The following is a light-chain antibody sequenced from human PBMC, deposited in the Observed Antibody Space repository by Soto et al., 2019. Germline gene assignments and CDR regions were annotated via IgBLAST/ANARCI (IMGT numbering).Light chain of an antibody. Sequence: IVLTQSQGTVSLSPGESATLSCRASQSISRSDLAWYQHRPGQSPRLLIYATSSRATGIPDRFTGGGAGTGFTLTISRREPEDSAVYYCQQYGSSPTFGGGTKVDIK. V-gene: IGKV3-20*01. CDR1: QSISRSD. J-gene: IGKJ4*01. CDR2: ATS. CDR3: QQYGSSPT.